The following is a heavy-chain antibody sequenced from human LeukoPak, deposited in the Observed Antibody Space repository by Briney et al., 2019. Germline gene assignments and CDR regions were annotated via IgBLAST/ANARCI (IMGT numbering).Heavy chain of an antibody. D-gene: IGHD2-15*01. CDR3: ARSQGYCGGGSCYLFDY. V-gene: IGHV3-13*01. CDR1: GFTFSSYD. J-gene: IGHJ4*02. CDR2: IGTAGDT. Sequence: GGSLRLSCAASGFTFSSYDMHWVRQATGKGLEWVSAIGTAGDTYYPGSVKGRFTISRENAKNSLYLQMNSLRAGDTAVYYCARSQGYCGGGSCYLFDYWGQGTLVTVSS.